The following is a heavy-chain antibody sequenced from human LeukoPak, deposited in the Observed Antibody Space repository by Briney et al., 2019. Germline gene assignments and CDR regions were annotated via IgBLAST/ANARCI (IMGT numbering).Heavy chain of an antibody. V-gene: IGHV1-2*02. D-gene: IGHD5-18*01. CDR3: ARGGYTYALDY. Sequence: ASVKVSCKPSGYTFTDYYMHWVRQAPGQGPEWMGWINPNSGGTTYAQNFQGRVTMTRDTSINTAYMELNRLRSDDTAMYYCARGGYTYALDYWGQGTLVTVSS. J-gene: IGHJ4*02. CDR1: GYTFTDYY. CDR2: INPNSGGT.